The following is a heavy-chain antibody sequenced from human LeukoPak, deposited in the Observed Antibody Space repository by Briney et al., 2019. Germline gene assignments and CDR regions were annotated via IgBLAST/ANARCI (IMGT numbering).Heavy chain of an antibody. CDR1: GGSFSGYY. Sequence: PSETLSLTCAVYGGSFSGYYWSWIRQPPGKWLEWIGEMNQSGSTNYNPSLKSPVTISGDTSNTHFSLKLSSVTAADTAVYFCPRFGYSYVINDWSRTGLGACPTKYYYPIDVWGKGTTVTVSS. J-gene: IGHJ6*03. CDR2: MNQSGST. D-gene: IGHD5-18*01. V-gene: IGHV4-34*01. CDR3: PRFGYSYVINDWSRTGLGACPTKYYYPIDV.